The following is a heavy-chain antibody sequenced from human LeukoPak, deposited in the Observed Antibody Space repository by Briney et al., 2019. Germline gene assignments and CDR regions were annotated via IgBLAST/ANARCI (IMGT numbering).Heavy chain of an antibody. CDR3: AKDRGCSSTSCARYLDY. V-gene: IGHV3-23*01. CDR1: GFTFTNYA. J-gene: IGHJ4*02. CDR2: ISGSGGTT. D-gene: IGHD2-2*01. Sequence: GGSLRLSCAASGFTFTNYAMTWVRQAPGKGLEWVSVISGSGGTTYYADSVKGRFTISRDNSNNTLYLQMNSLRAEDTAEYYCAKDRGCSSTSCARYLDYWGQGTLVTVSS.